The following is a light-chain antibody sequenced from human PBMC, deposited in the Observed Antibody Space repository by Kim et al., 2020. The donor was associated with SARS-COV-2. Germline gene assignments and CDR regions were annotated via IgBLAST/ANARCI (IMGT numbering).Light chain of an antibody. CDR3: SSFAGNNWV. J-gene: IGLJ3*02. CDR1: GRVGGGYNV. V-gene: IGLV2-8*01. Sequence: PGRSVTMSCAGTGRVGGGYNVGAWDRRHPGKAPKRMSGEVSRRPAGVPERFSGSKSGNTASLTVSGLQAEDEAEYYCSSFAGNNWVFGGGTQLTVL. CDR2: EVS.